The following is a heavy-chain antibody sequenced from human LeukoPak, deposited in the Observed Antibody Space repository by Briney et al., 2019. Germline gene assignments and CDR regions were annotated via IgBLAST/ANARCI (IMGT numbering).Heavy chain of an antibody. D-gene: IGHD3-22*01. J-gene: IGHJ4*02. Sequence: GGSLRLSCAASGFTFSSYAMSWVRQAPGKGLEWVSAISGSGGSTYYADSVKGRFTISRDNSKNTLYLQMNSLRAEDTAVYYCAKRTGFDSSGCADYWGQGTLVTVSS. CDR1: GFTFSSYA. CDR2: ISGSGGST. V-gene: IGHV3-23*01. CDR3: AKRTGFDSSGCADY.